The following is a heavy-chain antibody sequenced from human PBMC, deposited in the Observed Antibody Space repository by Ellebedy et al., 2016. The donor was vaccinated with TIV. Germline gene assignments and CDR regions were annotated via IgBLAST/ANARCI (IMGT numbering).Heavy chain of an antibody. D-gene: IGHD2/OR15-2a*01. CDR2: SKNKGNNYAT. CDR3: TKTFYFD. CDR1: GFTFSDEH. V-gene: IGHV3-72*01. J-gene: IGHJ4*02. Sequence: GGSLRLSXTTSGFTFSDEHMDWVRQAPGKGLEWVGRSKNKGNNYATQYAASAKGRFTISRDDSTNSLYLQMNSLRTEDTAIYYCTKTFYFDWGQGTLVIVSS.